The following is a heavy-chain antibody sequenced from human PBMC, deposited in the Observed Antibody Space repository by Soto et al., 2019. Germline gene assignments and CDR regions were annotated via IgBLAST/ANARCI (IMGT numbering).Heavy chain of an antibody. CDR1: GGSISSYY. J-gene: IGHJ3*02. V-gene: IGHV4-59*01. CDR3: ARRSRGGWLVRFGAFDI. CDR2: IYYNGNT. Sequence: SSETLSLTCTVSGGSISSYYWSWIRQPPGKGLEWIGYIYYNGNTNYAQKLQGRVTMTTDTSTSTAYMELRSLRSDDTAVYYCARRSRGGWLVRFGAFDIWGQGTMVTVS. D-gene: IGHD6-19*01.